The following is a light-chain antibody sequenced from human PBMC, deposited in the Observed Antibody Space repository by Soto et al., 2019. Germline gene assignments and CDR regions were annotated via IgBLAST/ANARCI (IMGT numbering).Light chain of an antibody. CDR2: SNN. CDR1: SSNIGNNA. CDR3: AAWDDSLNGVV. J-gene: IGLJ2*01. Sequence: QSVLTQPPSVSEAPRQRITIPCSGRSSNIGNNAVNWYQQLPGTAPKLLIYSNNQRPSGVPDRFSGSKSGTSASLAISGLQSEDEADYYCAAWDDSLNGVVFGGGTKVTVL. V-gene: IGLV1-36*01.